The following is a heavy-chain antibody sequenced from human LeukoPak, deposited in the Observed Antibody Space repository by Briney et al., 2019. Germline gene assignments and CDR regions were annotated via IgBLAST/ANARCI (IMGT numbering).Heavy chain of an antibody. J-gene: IGHJ4*02. Sequence: GESLKISCQCSGYIFTSYWLSWVRPMPRKGPEWMGRIDPRDSYTNYSPSFQGHVTISADKSITTAYLQWSSLKASDTAMYYCARHEGIVPADFWGQGTLVTVSS. CDR3: ARHEGIVPADF. CDR2: IDPRDSYT. D-gene: IGHD2-2*01. CDR1: GYIFTSYW. V-gene: IGHV5-10-1*01.